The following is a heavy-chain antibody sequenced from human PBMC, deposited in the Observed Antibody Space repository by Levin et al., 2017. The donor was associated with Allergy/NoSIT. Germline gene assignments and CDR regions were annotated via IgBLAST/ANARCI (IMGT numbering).Heavy chain of an antibody. CDR3: ARIYYSSSWYDYYYGMDV. J-gene: IGHJ6*02. Sequence: SQTLSLTCAVYGGSFRGYYWSWIRQPPGKGLEWIGEINHSGSTNYNPSLKSRVTISVDTSKNQFSLKLSSVTAADTAVYYCARIYYSSSWYDYYYGMDVWGQGTTVTVSS. V-gene: IGHV4-34*01. CDR1: GGSFRGYY. CDR2: INHSGST. D-gene: IGHD6-13*01.